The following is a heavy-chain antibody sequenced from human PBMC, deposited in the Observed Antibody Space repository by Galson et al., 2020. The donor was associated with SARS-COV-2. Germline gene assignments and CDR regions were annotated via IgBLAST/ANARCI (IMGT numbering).Heavy chain of an antibody. D-gene: IGHD6-19*01. Sequence: GRSLRLSCAASGFTFSSYGMHWVRQAPGKGLEWVAVIWYDGSNKYYADSVKGRFTISRDNSKNTLYLQMNSLRAEDTAVYYCARDFSSGWYVQYYFDYWGQGTLVTVSS. CDR2: IWYDGSNK. CDR3: ARDFSSGWYVQYYFDY. J-gene: IGHJ4*02. V-gene: IGHV3-33*01. CDR1: GFTFSSYG.